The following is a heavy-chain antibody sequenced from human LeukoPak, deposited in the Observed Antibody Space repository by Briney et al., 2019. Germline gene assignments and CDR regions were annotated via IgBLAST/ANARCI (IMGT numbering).Heavy chain of an antibody. CDR2: ISSSSSYK. V-gene: IGHV3-21*01. CDR3: ARGSRDSSTFSYYYYMDV. Sequence: PGGSLRLSCAASGFTFSSYSMNWVRQAPGKGLEWVSSISSSSSYKYYADSVKGRFTISRDNAKNSLYLQMNSLRAEDTAVYYCARGSRDSSTFSYYYYMDVWGKGTTVTVSS. CDR1: GFTFSSYS. D-gene: IGHD6-6*01. J-gene: IGHJ6*03.